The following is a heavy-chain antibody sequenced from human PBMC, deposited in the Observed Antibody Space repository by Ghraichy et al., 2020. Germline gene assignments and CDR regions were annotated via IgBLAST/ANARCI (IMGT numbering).Heavy chain of an antibody. J-gene: IGHJ4*02. D-gene: IGHD6-19*01. CDR3: VKMGSSERGPLYYFDN. V-gene: IGHV3-23*01. CDR2: ITYDGGDS. Sequence: GGSLRLSCAASGFTFTSYAMSWVRLAPGTGLYWVSAITYDGGDSYYGDSVKGRFTISRDNSKNTLLLQMSGLTAEDTAIYYCVKMGSSERGPLYYFDNWGQGTLVTVSS. CDR1: GFTFTSYA.